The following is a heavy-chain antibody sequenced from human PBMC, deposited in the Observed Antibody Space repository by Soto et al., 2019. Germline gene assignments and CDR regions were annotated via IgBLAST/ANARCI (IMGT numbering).Heavy chain of an antibody. Sequence: GPPVKVSCKASGCTFSIYSFSWVRQAPGQGLEWMGGITPIFGTVHYAQNFRGRVTITADKSTSIVHMELSSLRSEDTAVFYCAREGDTREGRGVFFSWGQGTLVTVSS. V-gene: IGHV1-69*06. CDR3: AREGDTREGRGVFFS. CDR1: GCTFSIYS. J-gene: IGHJ5*02. CDR2: ITPIFGTV. D-gene: IGHD3-16*01.